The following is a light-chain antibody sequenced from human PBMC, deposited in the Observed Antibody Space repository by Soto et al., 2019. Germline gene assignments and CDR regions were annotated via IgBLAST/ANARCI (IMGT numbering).Light chain of an antibody. CDR2: GAS. CDR1: QSVSSNY. V-gene: IGKV3-20*01. CDR3: QQYGRSPPYT. J-gene: IGKJ2*01. Sequence: EIVLTQSPGTLSLSPGERATLSCRASQSVSSNYLAWYQQKPGQAPRLVIYGASNRATGIPDRFSGSGSGTDFTLTINRLEPEDFAVYYCQQYGRSPPYTFGQGTKLDIK.